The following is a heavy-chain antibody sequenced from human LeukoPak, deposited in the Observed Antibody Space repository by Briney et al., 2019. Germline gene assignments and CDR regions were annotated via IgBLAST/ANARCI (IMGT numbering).Heavy chain of an antibody. CDR1: GGSMSSCY. V-gene: IGHV4-59*08. Sequence: NPSETLSLTCTVSGGSMSSCYWSWIRQPPGKGLEWIGYIYDSGSTNYNPSLKSRVTISVDTSNNQFSLKRNSVTAADTAVYYCARHGTSGIYRRPFDIWGQGTMVTVSS. CDR2: IYDSGST. J-gene: IGHJ3*02. CDR3: ARHGTSGIYRRPFDI. D-gene: IGHD1-26*01.